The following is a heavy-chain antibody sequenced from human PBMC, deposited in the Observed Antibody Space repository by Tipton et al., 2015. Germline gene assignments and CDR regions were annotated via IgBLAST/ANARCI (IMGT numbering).Heavy chain of an antibody. CDR3: ARALRTSNWHYSYYGMDV. V-gene: IGHV4-34*01. J-gene: IGHJ6*02. Sequence: TLSLTCSVYGESFSGYYWTWIRQSPGKGLEWLGEINYNRNPNYNPSLEERLTLTVDTSNNQFALKWNYVTAAETALYYSARALRTSNWHYSYYGMDVWGQGTTVIVSS. CDR1: GESFSGYY. CDR2: INYNRNP. D-gene: IGHD2-2*01.